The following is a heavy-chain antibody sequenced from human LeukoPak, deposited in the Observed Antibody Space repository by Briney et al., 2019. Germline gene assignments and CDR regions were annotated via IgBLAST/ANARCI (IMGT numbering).Heavy chain of an antibody. V-gene: IGHV3-30*01. CDR3: ARARNGTLKH. J-gene: IGHJ4*02. CDR1: GFTFRHYA. Sequence: GGSLRLSCAASGFTFRHYAMHWVRQAPGKGLEWVAVISYDGSHQYSADSVKGRLSISRDNSRHTLYLQMNSLRPEDTAVYYCARARNGTLKHWGRGTLVIVSS. CDR2: ISYDGSHQ. D-gene: IGHD1-26*01.